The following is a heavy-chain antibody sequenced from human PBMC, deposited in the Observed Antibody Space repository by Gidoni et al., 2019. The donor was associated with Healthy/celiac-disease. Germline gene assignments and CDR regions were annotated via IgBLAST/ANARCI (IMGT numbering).Heavy chain of an antibody. CDR2: IYPGDSDT. D-gene: IGHD6-19*01. CDR3: ARLIAVAGTGDAFDI. CDR1: GDSFTSYW. V-gene: IGHV5-51*01. Sequence: EVQLVQSGAEVKKPGESLKLSCKGSGDSFTSYWIGWVRQMPGKGLEWMGIIYPGDSDTRYSPSFQGQVTISADKSISTAYLQWSSLKASDTAMYYCARLIAVAGTGDAFDIWGQGTMVTVSS. J-gene: IGHJ3*02.